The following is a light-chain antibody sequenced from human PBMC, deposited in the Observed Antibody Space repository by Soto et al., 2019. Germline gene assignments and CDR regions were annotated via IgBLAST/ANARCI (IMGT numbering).Light chain of an antibody. CDR1: QDISVY. Sequence: DIQMTQSPSSLSASVGDRVTITCRASQDISVYLAWYQQKPGRVPKLLIYSPSTLQSGVPPRFSGSGSGTYFALTISSLQPEDVSTYYCQKFNTAPLTFGQGTRLEIK. CDR3: QKFNTAPLT. V-gene: IGKV1-27*01. J-gene: IGKJ5*01. CDR2: SPS.